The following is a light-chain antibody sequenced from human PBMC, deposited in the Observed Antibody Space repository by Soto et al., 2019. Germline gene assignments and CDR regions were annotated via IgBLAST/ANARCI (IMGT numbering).Light chain of an antibody. J-gene: IGKJ1*01. CDR1: QSISSY. CDR3: QQSYSTPWT. V-gene: IGKV1-39*01. Sequence: DIPMTQSPSSLSASVGDRVTITCRASQSISSYLHWYQQKPGKAPKLLIYGASSLQSGVPSRFSGSGSGTDFTLTISSLQPEDFATYYCQQSYSTPWTFGQGTKVEIK. CDR2: GAS.